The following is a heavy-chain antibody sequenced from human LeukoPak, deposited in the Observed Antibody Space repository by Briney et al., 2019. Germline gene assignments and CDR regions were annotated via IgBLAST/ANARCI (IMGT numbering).Heavy chain of an antibody. CDR1: GFTVSSNY. V-gene: IGHV3-53*01. D-gene: IGHD3-22*01. Sequence: PGGSLRLSCAASGFTVSSNYMSWVRQAPGKGLEWVSVIYSGGSTYYADSVKGRFTISRDNSKNTLYLQMNSLRAEDTAVYYCARVQRYYYDSSGDYWGQGTLVTVSS. CDR3: ARVQRYYYDSSGDY. CDR2: IYSGGST. J-gene: IGHJ4*02.